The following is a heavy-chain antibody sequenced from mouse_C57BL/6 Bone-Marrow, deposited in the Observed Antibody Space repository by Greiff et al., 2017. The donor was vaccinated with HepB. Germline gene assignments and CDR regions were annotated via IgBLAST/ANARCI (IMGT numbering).Heavy chain of an antibody. D-gene: IGHD2-4*01. J-gene: IGHJ4*01. CDR2: IDPSDSET. CDR3: ARYDYDDDYYAMDY. Sequence: QVQLQQPGAELVRPGSSVKLSCKASGYTFTSYWMHWVKQRPIQGLEWIGNIDPSDSETHYNQKFKDKATLTVDKSSSTAYMQLSSLTSEDSAVYYCARYDYDDDYYAMDYWGQGTSVTVSS. V-gene: IGHV1-52*01. CDR1: GYTFTSYW.